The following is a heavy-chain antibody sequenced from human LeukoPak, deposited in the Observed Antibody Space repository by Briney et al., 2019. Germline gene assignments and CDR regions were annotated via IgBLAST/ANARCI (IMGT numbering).Heavy chain of an antibody. J-gene: IGHJ4*02. CDR3: ARESANTCCFSY. CDR1: GYSISSGYY. CDR2: IYHSGST. D-gene: IGHD2-2*01. V-gene: IGHV4-38-2*02. Sequence: SETLSLTCTVSGYSISSGYYWGWIRQPPGKGLEWIGSIYHSGSTYYNPSLKSRVTISVDTSKNQFSLKLSSVTAADTAVYYCARESANTCCFSYWGQGTLVTVSS.